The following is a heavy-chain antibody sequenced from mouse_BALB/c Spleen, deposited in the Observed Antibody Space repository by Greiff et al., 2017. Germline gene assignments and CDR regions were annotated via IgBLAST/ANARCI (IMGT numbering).Heavy chain of an antibody. D-gene: IGHD6-1*01. CDR1: GYTFTSYT. Sequence: QVQLQQSGAELARPGASVKMSCKASGYTFTSYTMHWVKQRPGQGLEWIGYINPCSGYTNYNQKFKDKATLTADKSSSTADLQLSSLTSEDSAVDYCARRGASSYYYAMDYWGQGTSVTVSS. CDR3: ARRGASSYYYAMDY. CDR2: INPCSGYT. V-gene: IGHV1-4*01. J-gene: IGHJ4*01.